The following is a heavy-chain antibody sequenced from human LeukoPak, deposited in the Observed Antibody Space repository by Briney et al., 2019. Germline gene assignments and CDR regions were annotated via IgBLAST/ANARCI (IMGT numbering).Heavy chain of an antibody. V-gene: IGHV1-18*01. J-gene: IGHJ4*02. CDR3: ARGPLGSSWYRIDY. CDR1: GYTFTSYG. Sequence: ASVKVSCEASGYTFTSYGITWVRQAPGQGLVWMGWISAYNGNTNYAQRLQGRVTMTTDTSTSTAYMELRSLRSDDTAVYYCARGPLGSSWYRIDYWGQGTLVTVSS. D-gene: IGHD6-13*01. CDR2: ISAYNGNT.